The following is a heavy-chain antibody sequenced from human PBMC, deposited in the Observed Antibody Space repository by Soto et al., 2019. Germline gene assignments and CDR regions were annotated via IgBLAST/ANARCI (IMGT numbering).Heavy chain of an antibody. CDR2: ISDNGSST. CDR1: GFTFSSYA. V-gene: IGHV3-23*01. Sequence: GSLRLSCAASGFTFSSYAMSWVRQAPGKGLEWVAVISDNGSSTYYADSVKGRFTISRDNSKNTLYLQMNSLRAEETAVYYCAKDLNGDYDYYYGMDVWGQGTTVTVSS. CDR3: AKDLNGDYDYYYGMDV. D-gene: IGHD4-17*01. J-gene: IGHJ6*02.